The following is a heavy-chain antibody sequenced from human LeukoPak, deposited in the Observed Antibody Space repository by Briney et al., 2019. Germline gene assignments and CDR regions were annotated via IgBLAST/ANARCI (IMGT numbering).Heavy chain of an antibody. CDR2: ISSSGSTI. V-gene: IGHV3-48*03. D-gene: IGHD3-3*01. CDR3: ARLVSARYYGDCLDN. CDR1: GFTFSSYE. J-gene: IGHJ4*02. Sequence: GGFLRLSCAASGFTFSSYEMNWVRQAPGKGLEWVSYISSSGSTIYYADSVKGRFTISRDNAKNSLYLQMNSLGVEDTAVYFCARLVSARYYGDCLDNWGQGTLVTVSS.